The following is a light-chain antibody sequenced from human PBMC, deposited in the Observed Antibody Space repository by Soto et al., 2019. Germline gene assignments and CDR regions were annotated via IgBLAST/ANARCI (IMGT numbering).Light chain of an antibody. Sequence: QSVLTQPPSVSAAPGQTVTVSCSGSRSNIGNNYVSWYQQLPGTAPKLLIYDDNKRPSGIPDRFSGSKSGTSATLGITGLQTGDEADYYCATWDSSLNIVVFGGGTKLTVL. V-gene: IGLV1-51*01. CDR1: RSNIGNNY. CDR3: ATWDSSLNIVV. J-gene: IGLJ2*01. CDR2: DDN.